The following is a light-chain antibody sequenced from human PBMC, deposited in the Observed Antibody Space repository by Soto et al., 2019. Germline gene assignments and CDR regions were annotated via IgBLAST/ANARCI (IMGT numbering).Light chain of an antibody. CDR1: SSNIGTYY. Sequence: QSVLTQPPSVSAAPGQKVTISCSGSSSNIGTYYVSWYQQLPGRAPKLVIFDNSKRPSGIPDRFSGSKSGSSATLGVTGLQTGDEADYYCGAWDSDLSAEVFGGGTKLTVL. V-gene: IGLV1-51*01. CDR3: GAWDSDLSAEV. J-gene: IGLJ3*02. CDR2: DNS.